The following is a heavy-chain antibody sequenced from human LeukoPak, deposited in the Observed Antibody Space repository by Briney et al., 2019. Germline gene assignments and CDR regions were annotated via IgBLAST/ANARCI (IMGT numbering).Heavy chain of an antibody. CDR1: GYSFTSYW. Sequence: GESLKISCKASGYSFTSYWIGWVRQMPGKGLEWMGIIYPGDSKTRYNPSFQGQVTISADKSISTAYLQWSSLKASDTAMYYCARHGGEGILITFGGVTAHFDYWGQGTLVTVSS. CDR3: ARHGGEGILITFGGVTAHFDY. D-gene: IGHD3-16*01. CDR2: IYPGDSKT. V-gene: IGHV5-51*01. J-gene: IGHJ4*02.